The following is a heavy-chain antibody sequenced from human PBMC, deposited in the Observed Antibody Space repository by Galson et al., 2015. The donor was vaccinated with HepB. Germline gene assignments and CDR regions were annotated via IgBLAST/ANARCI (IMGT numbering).Heavy chain of an antibody. CDR3: AKDDWSSGSYWSYFDY. J-gene: IGHJ4*02. V-gene: IGHV3-23*01. CDR1: GFTFSSYA. CDR2: ISGSGGST. D-gene: IGHD3-10*01. Sequence: SLRLSCAASGFTFSSYAMSWVRQAPGKGLEWVSAISGSGGSTYYADSVKGRFTISRDNSKNTLYLQMNSLRAEDTAVYYCAKDDWSSGSYWSYFDYWGQGTLVTVSS.